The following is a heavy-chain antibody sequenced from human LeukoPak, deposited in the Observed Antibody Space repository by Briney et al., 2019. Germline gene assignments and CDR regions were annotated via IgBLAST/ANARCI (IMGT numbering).Heavy chain of an antibody. CDR2: IYYSGST. J-gene: IGHJ4*02. CDR3: ARIIGKPIAAGGYFDY. CDR1: GGSISSYY. V-gene: IGHV4-59*08. Sequence: NPSETLSLTCTVSGGSISSYYWSWIRQPPGKGLEWIGYIYYSGSTNYNPSLKSRVTISVDTSKNHFSLKLSSVTAADTAVFYCARIIGKPIAAGGYFDYWGQGTLVTVSS. D-gene: IGHD6-13*01.